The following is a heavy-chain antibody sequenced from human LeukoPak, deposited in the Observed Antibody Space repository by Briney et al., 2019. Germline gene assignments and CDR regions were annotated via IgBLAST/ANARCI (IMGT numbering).Heavy chain of an antibody. CDR2: ISYDGSSK. Sequence: GGSLRLSCAASGFTFSSYAMHWVRQAPGKGLEWVAVISYDGSSKYYADSVKGRFTISRDNPKNTLYLQMNSLRAEDTAVYYCARDGDILTGYPNYYFDYWGQGTLVTVSS. V-gene: IGHV3-30-3*01. CDR3: ARDGDILTGYPNYYFDY. CDR1: GFTFSSYA. D-gene: IGHD3-9*01. J-gene: IGHJ4*02.